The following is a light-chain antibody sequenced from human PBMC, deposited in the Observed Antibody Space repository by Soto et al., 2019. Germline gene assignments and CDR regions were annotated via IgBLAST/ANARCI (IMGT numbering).Light chain of an antibody. V-gene: IGLV2-14*01. CDR3: SSFTSSITVL. CDR2: EVS. CDR1: SSDVGDYNY. J-gene: IGLJ2*01. Sequence: QSALTQPASVSGSPGQSITISCTGTSSDVGDYNYVSWYQHHPGKAPKLKIYEVSNRPSGVSNRFSGSKSGNTASLTISGLQAEDEADYYCSSFTSSITVLFGGGTKLTVL.